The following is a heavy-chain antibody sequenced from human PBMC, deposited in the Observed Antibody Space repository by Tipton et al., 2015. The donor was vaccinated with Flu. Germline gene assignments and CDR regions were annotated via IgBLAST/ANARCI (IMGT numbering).Heavy chain of an antibody. V-gene: IGHV3-13*01. CDR1: GFTFSSYD. CDR3: ARGPLPDSNWYNGMDV. CDR2: IDSAGDT. D-gene: IGHD6-13*01. J-gene: IGHJ6*02. Sequence: QLVQSGGTLVQPGGSLRLSCAASGFTFSSYDMNWVRQATGEGLQWVSGIDSAGDTYYLDSVKGRFTISRDNAKNSLYLQMNSLRAGDTAVYFCARGPLPDSNWYNGMDVWGQGTAVTVSS.